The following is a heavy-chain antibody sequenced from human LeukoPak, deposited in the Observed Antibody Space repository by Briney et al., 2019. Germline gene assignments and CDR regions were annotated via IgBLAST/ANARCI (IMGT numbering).Heavy chain of an antibody. CDR3: ARDGGGEYQLLYYFDY. CDR2: IKQDGSEK. CDR1: GFTFSSYW. V-gene: IGHV3-7*01. Sequence: PGGSLRLSCAASGFTFSSYWMSWVRQAPGKGLEWVANIKQDGSEKYYVDSVKGRFTNSRDNAKNSLYLQMNSLRAEDTAVYYCARDGGGEYQLLYYFDYWGQGTLVNVSS. J-gene: IGHJ4*02. D-gene: IGHD2-2*01.